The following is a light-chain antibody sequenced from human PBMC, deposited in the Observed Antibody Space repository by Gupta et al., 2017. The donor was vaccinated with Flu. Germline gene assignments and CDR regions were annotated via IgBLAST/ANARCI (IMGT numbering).Light chain of an antibody. Sequence: SIGDSVTITCRASQGISNYLAWYQQKPGKAPKLLIYAASTLQGGVPSRFSGRESGTYFTLTISSLQPEDSATYYCQQAYSFPLTFAGGTKVEIK. CDR2: AAS. CDR1: QGISNY. V-gene: IGKV1-12*01. CDR3: QQAYSFPLT. J-gene: IGKJ4*01.